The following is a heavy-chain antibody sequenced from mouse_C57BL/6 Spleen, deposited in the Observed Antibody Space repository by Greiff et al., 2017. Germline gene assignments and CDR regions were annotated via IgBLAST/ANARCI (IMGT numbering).Heavy chain of an antibody. CDR1: GFNIKDVY. Sequence: SGAELVRPGASVKLSCPASGFNIKDVYMHWVKQRPEQGLEWIGWIDPENGDTEFASKFQGQATLTAETSSNTAYLQLSSLTSEDTAVYCFTVGLWETAWFAYWGQGTLVTVSA. D-gene: IGHD6-1*01. J-gene: IGHJ3*01. V-gene: IGHV14-4*01. CDR2: IDPENGDT. CDR3: TVGLWETAWFAY.